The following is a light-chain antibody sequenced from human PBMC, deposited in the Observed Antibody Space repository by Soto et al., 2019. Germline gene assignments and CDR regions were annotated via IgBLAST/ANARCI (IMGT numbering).Light chain of an antibody. J-gene: IGLJ1*01. CDR1: RRDVGNNY. V-gene: IGLV2-8*01. CDR3: CSYAGTTAV. Sequence: QSALTQPPSASGSPGQSVTITCTGTRRDVGNNYVSWYQQHPGKAPKMMIYEVSKRPSGASDRFSGSKSDYTASLTVSGLQPEDEADYYCCSYAGTTAVFGTGTKLTVL. CDR2: EVS.